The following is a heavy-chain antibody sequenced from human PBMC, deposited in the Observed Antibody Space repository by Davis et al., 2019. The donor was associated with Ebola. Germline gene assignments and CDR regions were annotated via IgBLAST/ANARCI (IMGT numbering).Heavy chain of an antibody. CDR1: GYTFTTYG. J-gene: IGHJ4*01. D-gene: IGHD7-27*01. CDR2: ISAYDGHA. Sequence: ASVKVSCKTSGYTFTTYGITWVRQAPGQGLEWIGWISAYDGHANYAHNLRDRVTLTTDTSTKTAHMELMNLRSDDTAMYYCVRDGDFGNHEGDYWGHGTKVTVSS. CDR3: VRDGDFGNHEGDY. V-gene: IGHV1-18*01.